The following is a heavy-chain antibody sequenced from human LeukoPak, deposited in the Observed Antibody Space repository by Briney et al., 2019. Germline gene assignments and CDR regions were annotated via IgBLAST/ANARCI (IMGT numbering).Heavy chain of an antibody. D-gene: IGHD5-12*01. Sequence: GESLKISCKGSGYSFTSYWISWVRQMPGKGLEWMGRIDPSDSYTNYSPSFQGHVTISADKSISTAYLQWSSLKASGTAMYYCARQASSGFLPLSYGMDVWGKGTTVTVSS. CDR3: ARQASSGFLPLSYGMDV. CDR2: IDPSDSYT. CDR1: GYSFTSYW. V-gene: IGHV5-10-1*01. J-gene: IGHJ6*04.